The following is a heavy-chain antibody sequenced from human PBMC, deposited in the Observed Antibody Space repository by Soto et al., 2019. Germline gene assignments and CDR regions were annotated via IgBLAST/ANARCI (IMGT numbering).Heavy chain of an antibody. CDR1: GYTLTELS. CDR3: ATPPCVRSSTSCSGAFDI. V-gene: IGHV1-24*01. J-gene: IGHJ3*02. CDR2: FDPEDGET. Sequence: QVQLVQSGAEVKKPGASVKVSCKVSGYTLTELSMHWVRQAPGKGLEWMGGFDPEDGETIYAQKFQGRVTMTEDTSTDTADMELSSLRSEDTAVYYCATPPCVRSSTSCSGAFDIWGQGTMVTVSS. D-gene: IGHD2-2*01.